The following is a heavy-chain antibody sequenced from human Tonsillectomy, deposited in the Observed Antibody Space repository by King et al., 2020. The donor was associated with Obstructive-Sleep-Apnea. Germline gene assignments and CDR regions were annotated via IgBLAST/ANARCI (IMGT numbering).Heavy chain of an antibody. CDR3: AREGSTNPQPPLGWFDP. CDR2: MYYSGST. Sequence: VQLQESGPGLVKPSETLSLTCTVSGGSISSYYWSWIRQPPGKGLEWIGYMYYSGSTNYNPSLKSRVTISVDTSKNQFSLKLSSVTAADTAVYYCAREGSTNPQPPLGWFDPWGQGTLVTVSS. D-gene: IGHD1-14*01. J-gene: IGHJ5*02. V-gene: IGHV4-59*01. CDR1: GGSISSYY.